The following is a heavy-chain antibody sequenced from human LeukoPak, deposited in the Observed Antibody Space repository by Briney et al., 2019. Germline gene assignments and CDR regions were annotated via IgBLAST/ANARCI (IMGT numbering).Heavy chain of an antibody. CDR3: AKTGDYGGDY. CDR2: IYYRSKWYN. Sequence: SQTLSLTCPISVDSVSRNSSAWNCMTHSPSRALEWLGRIYYRSKWYNHYAVSVKSRININPDTPKNQFSLQLNSVTPEDTAVYYCAKTGDYGGDYWGQGTLVTVSS. J-gene: IGHJ4*02. CDR1: VDSVSRNSSA. V-gene: IGHV6-1*01. D-gene: IGHD4-23*01.